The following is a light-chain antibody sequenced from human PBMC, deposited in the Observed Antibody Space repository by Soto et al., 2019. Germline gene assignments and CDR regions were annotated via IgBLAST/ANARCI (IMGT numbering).Light chain of an antibody. CDR2: GAS. CDR1: QSVSSSY. V-gene: IGKV3-20*01. CDR3: QQYGSSPPWT. J-gene: IGKJ1*01. Sequence: EIVLTQSPGTLSLSPGERATLSSRASQSVSSSYLAWYQKKPGQAPRLLIYGASSRATGIPDRFSGSGSGTDLTLTISRLETEDFAVYYCQQYGSSPPWTFGQGTKVDIK.